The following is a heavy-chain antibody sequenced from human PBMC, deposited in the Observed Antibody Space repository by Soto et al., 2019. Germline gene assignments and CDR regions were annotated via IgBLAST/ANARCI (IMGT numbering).Heavy chain of an antibody. CDR2: ISAYNGNT. CDR3: ARDPAIVVVIHRYYYGLDV. CDR1: GYTFTSYC. Sequence: GASVKVSCKASGYTFTSYCIHWVRQAPGQGLEGMGRISAYNGNTNYAQKLQGRITMTTDTSTNTAYMELRSLRSDDTAVYYCARDPAIVVVIHRYYYGLDVWGQGTTVTVSS. D-gene: IGHD2-15*01. J-gene: IGHJ6*02. V-gene: IGHV1-18*04.